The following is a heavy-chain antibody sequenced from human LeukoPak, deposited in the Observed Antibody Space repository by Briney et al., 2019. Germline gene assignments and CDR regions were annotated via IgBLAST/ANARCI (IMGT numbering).Heavy chain of an antibody. CDR3: AKDPNGDFVGAFDS. D-gene: IGHD4-17*01. J-gene: IGHJ3*01. V-gene: IGHV3-23*01. Sequence: AGGSLRLSCAASGFTFSAYAMVWVRQAPGRGLEWVSGISGSGHLIYYADSVKDRFAISRDNSKNTLYLQMTSLRAEDAAIYHCAKDPNGDFVGAFDSWGQGTKVIVSS. CDR1: GFTFSAYA. CDR2: ISGSGHLI.